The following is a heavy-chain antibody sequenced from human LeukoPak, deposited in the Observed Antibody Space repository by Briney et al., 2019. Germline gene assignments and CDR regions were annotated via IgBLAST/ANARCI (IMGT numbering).Heavy chain of an antibody. J-gene: IGHJ4*02. CDR1: GITLSNYG. V-gene: IGHV3-23*01. CDR3: AKESEGPYCSGGSCYFDY. D-gene: IGHD2-15*01. Sequence: GGSLRLSCAVSGITLSNYGMSWVRQAPGKGLEWVAGISDSGGNTKYADSVKGRFTISRDNSKNTLYLQMNSLRAEDTAVYYCAKESEGPYCSGGSCYFDYWGQGTLVTVSS. CDR2: ISDSGGNT.